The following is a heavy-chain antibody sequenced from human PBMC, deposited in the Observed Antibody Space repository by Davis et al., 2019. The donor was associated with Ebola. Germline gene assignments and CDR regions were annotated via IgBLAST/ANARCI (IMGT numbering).Heavy chain of an antibody. CDR1: GYTFTGYY. D-gene: IGHD3-10*01. CDR3: TALITMVRGVAPDYYYGMDV. V-gene: IGHV1-2*04. CDR2: INPNSGGT. Sequence: ASVKVSCKASGYTFTGYYMHWVRQAPGQGLEWMGWINPNSGGTNYAQKFQGWVTMTRDTSISTAYMELSRLRSDDTAVYYCTALITMVRGVAPDYYYGMDVWGQGTTVTVSS. J-gene: IGHJ6*02.